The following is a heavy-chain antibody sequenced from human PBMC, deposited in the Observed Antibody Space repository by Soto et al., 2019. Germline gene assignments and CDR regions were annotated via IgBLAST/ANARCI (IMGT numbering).Heavy chain of an antibody. J-gene: IGHJ6*02. CDR3: ARHPAVLGSGYDYVIGQGSGSGWYFPFYYYYGMDV. D-gene: IGHD5-12*01. CDR1: GGSISSSSYY. CDR2: IYYSGST. Sequence: PAETLSLTCPVSGGSISSSSYYWGWIRQPPGKGLEWIGSIYYSGSTYYNPSLKSRVTISVDTSKNQFSLKLSSVTAADTAVYYCARHPAVLGSGYDYVIGQGSGSGWYFPFYYYYGMDVWGQGTTVTVSS. V-gene: IGHV4-39*01.